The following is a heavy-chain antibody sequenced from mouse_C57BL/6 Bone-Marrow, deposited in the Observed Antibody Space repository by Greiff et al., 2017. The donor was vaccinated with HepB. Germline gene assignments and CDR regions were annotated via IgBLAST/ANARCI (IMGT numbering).Heavy chain of an antibody. Sequence: EVQLVESGGGLVQPGGSLKLSCAASGFTFSDYYMYWVRQTPEKRLEWVAYISNGGGSTYYPDTVKGRFTISRDNAKNTLYLQMSLLKSEDTAMYYCARRGELYYFDYWGQGTTLTVSS. J-gene: IGHJ2*01. CDR3: ARRGELYYFDY. V-gene: IGHV5-12*01. CDR2: ISNGGGST. CDR1: GFTFSDYY.